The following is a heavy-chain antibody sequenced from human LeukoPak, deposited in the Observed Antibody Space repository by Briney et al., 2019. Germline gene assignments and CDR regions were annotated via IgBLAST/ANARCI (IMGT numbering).Heavy chain of an antibody. V-gene: IGHV4-34*01. CDR1: GGSFSGYY. J-gene: IGHJ4*02. D-gene: IGHD3-22*01. Sequence: PSETLSLTCAVYGGSFSGYYWSWIRQPPGKGLEWIGEINHSGSTNYNPSLKSRVTISVATSKNQFSLKLSSVTAADTAVYYCAGSFKYYYDSSGYRYWGQGTLVTVSS. CDR2: INHSGST. CDR3: AGSFKYYYDSSGYRY.